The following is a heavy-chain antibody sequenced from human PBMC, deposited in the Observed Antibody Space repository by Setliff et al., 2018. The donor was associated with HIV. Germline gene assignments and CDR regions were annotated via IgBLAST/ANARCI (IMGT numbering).Heavy chain of an antibody. V-gene: IGHV4-59*01. CDR3: AKSSPSIGYITDC. Sequence: KASETLSLTCSVSGVSISSYYWSWIWHSPGKGLEWIGIIFPGGATNYNPSLTSRVTISVDTSKNHLFLKLTSVTTADTAVYFCAKSSPSIGYITDCWGQGAPVTVSS. CDR1: GVSISSYY. J-gene: IGHJ4*02. CDR2: IFPGGAT. D-gene: IGHD5-12*01.